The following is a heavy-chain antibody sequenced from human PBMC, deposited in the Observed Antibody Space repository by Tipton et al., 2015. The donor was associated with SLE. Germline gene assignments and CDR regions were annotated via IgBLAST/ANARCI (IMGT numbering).Heavy chain of an antibody. V-gene: IGHV3-33*01. CDR3: AGELLPYYHGMDV. D-gene: IGHD1-26*01. J-gene: IGHJ6*02. CDR2: IWYDGSKK. Sequence: SLRLSCAASGFTFSNYGMHWVRQAPGKGLEWVAVIWYDGSKKYYADSVKGRFTISRDNSKNTLYLQMNSLRAEDTAVYYCAGELLPYYHGMDVWGQGTTVTVSS. CDR1: GFTFSNYG.